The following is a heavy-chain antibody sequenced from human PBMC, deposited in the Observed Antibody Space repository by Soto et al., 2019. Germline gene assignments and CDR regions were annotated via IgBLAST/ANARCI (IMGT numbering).Heavy chain of an antibody. D-gene: IGHD5-18*01. V-gene: IGHV4-59*01. Sequence: SETLSLTCTVSGGSISSYYWSWIRQPPGKGLEWIGYIYYSGSTNYNPSLKSRVTISVDTPKNQFSLKLSSVTAADTAVYYCARAMEGYSYGYVFDYWGQGTLVTVSS. CDR1: GGSISSYY. J-gene: IGHJ4*02. CDR3: ARAMEGYSYGYVFDY. CDR2: IYYSGST.